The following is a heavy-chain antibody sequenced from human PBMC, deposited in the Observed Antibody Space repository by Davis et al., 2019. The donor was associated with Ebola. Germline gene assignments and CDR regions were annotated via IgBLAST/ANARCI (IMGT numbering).Heavy chain of an antibody. CDR2: IAGDGSVT. V-gene: IGHV3-43*02. D-gene: IGHD2-2*02. CDR1: GFTFDDYA. J-gene: IGHJ6*02. CDR3: AKDSWCSSTSCYSGRNGMDV. Sequence: GESLKISCAASGFTFDDYAMHWVRQAPGKGLEWVSLIAGDGSVTYYADSVKGRFTISRDNSRNSLYLQMNSLRTEDTALYYCAKDSWCSSTSCYSGRNGMDVWGQGTTVTVSS.